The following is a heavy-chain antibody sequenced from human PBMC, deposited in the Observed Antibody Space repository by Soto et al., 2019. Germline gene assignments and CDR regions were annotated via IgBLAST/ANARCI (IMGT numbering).Heavy chain of an antibody. CDR2: IYWDDDK. CDR3: AHRQSSGPPYYYYYYMDV. V-gene: IGHV2-5*02. D-gene: IGHD3-10*01. Sequence: GSGPTLVNPTQTLTLTCTFSGFSLSTSGVGVGWIRQPPGKALEWLALIYWDDDKRYSPSLKSRPTITKDTSKNQVVLTMTNMDPVDTATYYCAHRQSSGPPYYYYYYMDVWGKGTTVTVSS. J-gene: IGHJ6*03. CDR1: GFSLSTSGVG.